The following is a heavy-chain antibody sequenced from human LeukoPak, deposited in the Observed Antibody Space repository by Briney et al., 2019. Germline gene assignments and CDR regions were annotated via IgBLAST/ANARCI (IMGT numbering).Heavy chain of an antibody. Sequence: GASVKVSCKASGGTFSSYAISWVRQAPGQGLEWMGRIIPILGIANYAQKFQGRVTITADKSTSTAYMELSSLRSEDTAVYYCARETRFGELLTYYYGMDVWGRGTMVTVSS. D-gene: IGHD3-10*01. V-gene: IGHV1-69*04. CDR2: IIPILGIA. J-gene: IGHJ6*02. CDR1: GGTFSSYA. CDR3: ARETRFGELLTYYYGMDV.